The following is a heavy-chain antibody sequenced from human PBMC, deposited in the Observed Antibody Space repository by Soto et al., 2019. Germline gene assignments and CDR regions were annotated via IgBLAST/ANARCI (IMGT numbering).Heavy chain of an antibody. Sequence: EVQLLESGGGLVQPGGSLRLSCAASGFTFSSYAMSWVRQAPGKGLEWVSAISGSGGSTYYADSVKGRFTISRDNSKNTLYLQMNSLRAEDTAVYYCAKRGDCSGVGCYSFDYWGQGTLVTVSS. CDR1: GFTFSSYA. CDR3: AKRGDCSGVGCYSFDY. CDR2: ISGSGGST. D-gene: IGHD2-15*01. V-gene: IGHV3-23*01. J-gene: IGHJ4*02.